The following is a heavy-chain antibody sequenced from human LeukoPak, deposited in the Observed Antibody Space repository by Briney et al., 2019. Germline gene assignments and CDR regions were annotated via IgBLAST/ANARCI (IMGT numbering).Heavy chain of an antibody. CDR1: ELSFSSHW. CDR2: ISSSSSYI. Sequence: GGSLRLSCTASELSFSSHWMNWVRQAPGKGLEWVSSISSSSSYIYYADSVKGRFTISRDNAKNSLYLQMNSLRAEDTAVYYCARDRGGGYSHFDYWGQGTLVTVSS. CDR3: ARDRGGGYSHFDY. J-gene: IGHJ4*02. V-gene: IGHV3-21*01. D-gene: IGHD5-24*01.